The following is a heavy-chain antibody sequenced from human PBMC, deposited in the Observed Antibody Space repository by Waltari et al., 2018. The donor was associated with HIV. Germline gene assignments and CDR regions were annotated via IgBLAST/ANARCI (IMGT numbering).Heavy chain of an antibody. V-gene: IGHV3-7*01. Sequence: ELQLDESGGRLVQPGGSLRLRRAAAVITFGSYGMSWVRQAPGKGLEWVANIKQDGSEKHYVDSVKGRFTISRDNAKKSLYLQMNILRAEDTAVYYCARMGLMVYAIGAFDIWGQGTMVTVSS. CDR2: IKQDGSEK. CDR3: ARMGLMVYAIGAFDI. J-gene: IGHJ3*02. D-gene: IGHD2-8*01. CDR1: VITFGSYG.